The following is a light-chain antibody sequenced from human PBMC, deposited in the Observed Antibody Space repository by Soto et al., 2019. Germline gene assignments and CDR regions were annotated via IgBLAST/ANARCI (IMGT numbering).Light chain of an antibody. CDR1: SGDIGGYDY. J-gene: IGLJ1*01. V-gene: IGLV2-8*01. Sequence: QSALTQPPSASGSPGQSVTISCTGTSGDIGGYDYVSWYQQHPGKAPKLMIYEVTKRPLGVPDRFSGSKSGNTASLTVSGLQAEDEADYYCSSYAGSNNPDVFGTGTKGTVL. CDR3: SSYAGSNNPDV. CDR2: EVT.